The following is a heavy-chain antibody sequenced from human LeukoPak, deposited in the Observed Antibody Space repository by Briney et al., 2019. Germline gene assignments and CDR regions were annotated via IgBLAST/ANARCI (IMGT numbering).Heavy chain of an antibody. CDR3: ARDINDRSGWFRRAGWFDP. V-gene: IGHV6-1*01. CDR2: TYYRSKWYN. CDR1: GDSVSSNSAA. Sequence: SQTLSLTCAISGDSVSSNSAAWNWIRQSPSRGLEWLGRTYYRSKWYNDYAVSVKSRITINPDTSKNQFSLQLNSVTPEDTAVYYCARDINDRSGWFRRAGWFDPWGQGTLVTVSS. D-gene: IGHD6-19*01. J-gene: IGHJ5*02.